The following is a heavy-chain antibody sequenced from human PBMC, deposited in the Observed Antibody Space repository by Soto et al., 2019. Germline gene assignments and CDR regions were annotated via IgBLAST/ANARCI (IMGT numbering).Heavy chain of an antibody. J-gene: IGHJ4*02. D-gene: IGHD6-13*01. Sequence: GGSLRLSCAASGFTFSSYSMNRVRQAPGKGLEWVSYSSSSSSTIYYADSVKCRFTISRDNAKNSLYLQMNSLRDEDAAVYYCAPAAAGTIDYWGQGTLVTVSS. CDR1: GFTFSSYS. V-gene: IGHV3-48*02. CDR3: APAAAGTIDY. CDR2: SSSSSSTI.